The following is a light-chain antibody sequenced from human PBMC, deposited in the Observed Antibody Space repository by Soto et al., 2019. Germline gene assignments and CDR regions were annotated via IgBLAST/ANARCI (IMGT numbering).Light chain of an antibody. CDR1: SSDVGGYTY. Sequence: QSALTQPRSVSGSPGQSVSISCTGTSSDVGGYTYVSWYQQHPGKAPKVMIYDVSKRPSGVPDRFSSSKSGNTASLTISGLQSEDEADYYCCSYAGRYTYVFGTGTKLTVL. CDR2: DVS. J-gene: IGLJ1*01. CDR3: CSYAGRYTYV. V-gene: IGLV2-11*01.